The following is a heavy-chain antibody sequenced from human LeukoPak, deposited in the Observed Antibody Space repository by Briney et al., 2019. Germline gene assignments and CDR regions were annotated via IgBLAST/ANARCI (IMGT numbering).Heavy chain of an antibody. CDR2: INHSGST. CDR1: GGSFSGYY. D-gene: IGHD6-6*01. J-gene: IGHJ4*02. CDR3: ARGPFGPSRCAARPTGFDY. Sequence: SETLSLTCAVNGGSFSGYYWSWIRQPPGKGLEWIGEINHSGSTNYNPSLKSRVTISVDTSKNQFSLKLSSVTAADTAVYYCARGPFGPSRCAARPTGFDYWGQGTLVTVSS. V-gene: IGHV4-34*01.